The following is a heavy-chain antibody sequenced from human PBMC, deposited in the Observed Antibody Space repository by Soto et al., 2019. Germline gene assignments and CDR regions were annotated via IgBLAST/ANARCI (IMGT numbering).Heavy chain of an antibody. CDR1: GYTFTSYA. D-gene: IGHD3-10*01. CDR3: ARDRISPLSLGR. Sequence: ASVKVSCKASGYTFTSYAMHWVRQAPGQRLEWMGWINAGNGNTKYSQKFQGRVTITRDTSASTAYMELSSLRYEDTAVYYCARDRISPLSLGRWGQVTLVTVSS. V-gene: IGHV1-3*01. J-gene: IGHJ5*02. CDR2: INAGNGNT.